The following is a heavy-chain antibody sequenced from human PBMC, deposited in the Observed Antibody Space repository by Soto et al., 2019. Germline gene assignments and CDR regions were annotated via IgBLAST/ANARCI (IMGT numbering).Heavy chain of an antibody. CDR3: ARDPSRGFPYY. Sequence: QVQLQESGPGLVKPSGTLSLTCAVSGDSIRTTNWWTWVRQPPGKGLEWIGEVYHTGNTNYNPSLKRRVTISVAESKNQYFLRLYSVTAADTAVYYYARDPSRGFPYYWGQGTLVTVSS. V-gene: IGHV4-4*02. CDR2: VYHTGNT. CDR1: GDSIRTTNW. J-gene: IGHJ4*02. D-gene: IGHD3-10*01.